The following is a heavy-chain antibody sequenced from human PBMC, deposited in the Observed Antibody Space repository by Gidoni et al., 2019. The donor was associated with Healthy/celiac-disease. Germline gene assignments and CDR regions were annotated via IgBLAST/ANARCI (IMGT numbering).Heavy chain of an antibody. D-gene: IGHD4-4*01. CDR2: ISYDGSNK. V-gene: IGHV3-30*18. J-gene: IGHJ5*02. CDR1: GFTFSPYG. CDR3: AKAGLQYSTANWFDP. Sequence: QVQLVDSGGGVVQPGRSLRLSCAASGFTFSPYGMHCVRQAPGKGLEWVAVISYDGSNKYYADSVKGRFTISRDNSKNTLYLQMNSLRAEDTAVYYCAKAGLQYSTANWFDPWGQGTLVTVSS.